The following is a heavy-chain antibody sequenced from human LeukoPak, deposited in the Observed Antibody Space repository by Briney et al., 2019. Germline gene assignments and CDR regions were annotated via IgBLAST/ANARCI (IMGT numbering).Heavy chain of an antibody. V-gene: IGHV4-34*01. CDR3: ASGVVLN. J-gene: IGHJ4*02. Sequence: PSETLSLTCAVYGGSFSGYYWSWIRQPPGKGLEWIGEINHSGSTNYNPSLKSRVTISVDTSKNQFSLKLSSVTAADTAVYCCASGVVLNWGQGTLVTVSS. CDR1: GGSFSGYY. CDR2: INHSGST. D-gene: IGHD2-15*01.